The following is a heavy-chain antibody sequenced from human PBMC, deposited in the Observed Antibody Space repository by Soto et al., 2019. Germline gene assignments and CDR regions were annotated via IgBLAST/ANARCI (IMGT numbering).Heavy chain of an antibody. J-gene: IGHJ4*02. CDR2: IYYSGST. CDR1: GGSISSGDYY. Sequence: QVQLQESGPGLVKPSQTLSLTCTVSGGSISSGDYYWGWIRQPPGQGLEWIGYIYYSGSTYYNPSLKSRVTISVHTAKNQFSLKLSSVTAAYTAVYYCARGPSSPSFDYWGQGTLVTVSS. V-gene: IGHV4-30-4*01. CDR3: ARGPSSPSFDY.